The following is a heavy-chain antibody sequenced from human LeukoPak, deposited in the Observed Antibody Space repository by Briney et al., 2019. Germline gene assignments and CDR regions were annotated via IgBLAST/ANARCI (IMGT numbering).Heavy chain of an antibody. J-gene: IGHJ5*02. D-gene: IGHD6-13*01. CDR3: AKAWYSSSSSTKFDP. Sequence: GGSLRLSCAASGLTFSSHWMHWVRQAPGKGLEWVSAISGSGGSTYYADSVKGRFTISRDNSKNTLYLQMNSLRAEDTAVYYCAKAWYSSSSSTKFDPWGQGTLVTVSS. CDR1: GLTFSSHW. CDR2: ISGSGGST. V-gene: IGHV3-23*01.